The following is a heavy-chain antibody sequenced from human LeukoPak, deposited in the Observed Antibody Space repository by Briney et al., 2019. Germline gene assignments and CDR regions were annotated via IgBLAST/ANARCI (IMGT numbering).Heavy chain of an antibody. V-gene: IGHV4-4*02. J-gene: IGHJ4*02. Sequence: SGTLSLTCAVSGGSISSSNWWSWVRQPPGKGLEWIGEIYHSGSTNYNPSLKSRVTISVDKSRNQFSLKLSSVTAADTAVYYCARGAYGYSGYGDTYYFDYWGQGTLVTVSS. CDR2: IYHSGST. D-gene: IGHD5-12*01. CDR1: GGSISSSNW. CDR3: ARGAYGYSGYGDTYYFDY.